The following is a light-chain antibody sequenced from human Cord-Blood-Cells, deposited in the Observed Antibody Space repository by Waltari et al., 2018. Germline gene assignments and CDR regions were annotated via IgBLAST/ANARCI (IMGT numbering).Light chain of an antibody. CDR2: WAS. CDR1: PSVLYSFNNKNY. V-gene: IGKV4-1*01. Sequence: DIVMTQSPDSLAVSLGERATINCKFSPSVLYSFNNKNYLAWYQYKPGQPPKMLIYWASTREAGVPDRFSGSGSGTDFTLPISSLQAEDVAVYYCQQDYSTPYTFGQGTKLEIK. CDR3: QQDYSTPYT. J-gene: IGKJ2*01.